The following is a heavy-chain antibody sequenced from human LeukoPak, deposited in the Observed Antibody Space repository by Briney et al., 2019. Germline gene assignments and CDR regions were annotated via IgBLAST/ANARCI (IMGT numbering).Heavy chain of an antibody. J-gene: IGHJ4*02. CDR1: GFTVSSNY. V-gene: IGHV3-53*01. CDR2: IYSGGST. Sequence: PGGSLRLSRAASGFTVSSNYMSWVRQAPGKGLEWVSVIYSGGSTYYADSVKGRFTISRDNSKNPLYLQMNSLRAEDTAVYYCASWYQLAFDYWGQGTLVTVSS. D-gene: IGHD2-2*01. CDR3: ASWYQLAFDY.